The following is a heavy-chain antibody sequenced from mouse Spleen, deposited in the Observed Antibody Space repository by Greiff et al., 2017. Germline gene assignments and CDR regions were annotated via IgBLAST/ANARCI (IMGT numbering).Heavy chain of an antibody. V-gene: IGHV1-80*01. CDR3: ARQDNRYDAMDY. Sequence: QVQLQQSGAELVTPGASVKISCKASGYAFSSYWMNWVKQRPGKGLEWIGQIYPGDGDTNYNGKFTGKATLTADQSSSTAYMHLSSLTSEDSAVYFCARQDNRYDAMDYWGQGTSVTVSS. CDR1: GYAFSSYW. J-gene: IGHJ4*01. CDR2: IYPGDGDT. D-gene: IGHD2-14*01.